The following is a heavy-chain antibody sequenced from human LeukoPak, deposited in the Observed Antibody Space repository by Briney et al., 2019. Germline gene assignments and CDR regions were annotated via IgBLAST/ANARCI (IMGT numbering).Heavy chain of an antibody. Sequence: PGGSLRLSCAASGFTFDDYTMHWVRQAPGKGLEWVSLISWDGGSTYYADSVKGRFTISRDNSKNSLYLQMNSLRTEDTALYYCAKDSLSMPTHPPEFDYWGQGTLVTVSS. CDR2: ISWDGGST. V-gene: IGHV3-43*01. J-gene: IGHJ4*02. CDR1: GFTFDDYT. D-gene: IGHD2/OR15-2a*01. CDR3: AKDSLSMPTHPPEFDY.